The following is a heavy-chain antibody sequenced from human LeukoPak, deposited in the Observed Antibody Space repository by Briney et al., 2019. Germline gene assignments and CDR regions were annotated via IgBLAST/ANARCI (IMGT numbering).Heavy chain of an antibody. CDR1: GGSVSSYY. V-gene: IGHV4-59*02. J-gene: IGHJ6*04. CDR2: IFNTGIT. Sequence: SETLSLTCSVSGGSVSSYYWSWIRQPPGKGLEWIGHIFNTGITSYNPSLNSRVIISVDTSKNQFSLKIYSVTAADTAVYYCARNFPGRTEDVWGKGTTVTVSS. CDR3: ARNFPGRTEDV.